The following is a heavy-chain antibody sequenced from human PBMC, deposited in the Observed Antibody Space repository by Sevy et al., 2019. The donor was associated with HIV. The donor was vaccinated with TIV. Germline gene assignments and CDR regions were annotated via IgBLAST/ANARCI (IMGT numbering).Heavy chain of an antibody. V-gene: IGHV6-1*01. CDR3: ARDNYYDSSGYYSPYFFDY. Sequence: SQTLSLTCAISGDSVSSNSAAWNWIRQSPSRGLEWLGRTYYRSKWYNDYAVSVKSRITINPETSKNQSSLQLNSVTPEETAVYYCARDNYYDSSGYYSPYFFDYWGQGTLVTVSS. CDR2: TYYRSKWYN. J-gene: IGHJ4*02. D-gene: IGHD3-22*01. CDR1: GDSVSSNSAA.